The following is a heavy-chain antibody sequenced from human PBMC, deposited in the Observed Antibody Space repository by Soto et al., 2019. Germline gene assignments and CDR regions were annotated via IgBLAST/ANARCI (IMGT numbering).Heavy chain of an antibody. CDR1: VYTFSDFD. J-gene: IGHJ6*02. V-gene: IGHV1-8*01. D-gene: IGHD3-16*01. Sequence: QTHLEQSGAEVKRPGASVKVSCKASVYTFSDFDINWLRQASGQGHEWMGWMNAKSGDTFFAQRFQGKFNMTWDTSLSTAYMEVGSLTSDDTAMYYCARGNPFNYAGFDVWGQGTTVAVSS. CDR2: MNAKSGDT. CDR3: ARGNPFNYAGFDV.